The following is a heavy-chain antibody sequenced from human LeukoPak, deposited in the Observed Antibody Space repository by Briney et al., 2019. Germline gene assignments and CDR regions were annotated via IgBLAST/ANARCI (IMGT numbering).Heavy chain of an antibody. J-gene: IGHJ4*02. V-gene: IGHV1-69*13. CDR2: ITPIFGTA. CDR1: GYTFTGYY. CDR3: ARIGIGVPAAIDDY. Sequence: GASVKVSCKASGYTFTGYYMHWVRQAPGQGLEWMGGITPIFGTANYAQKFQGRVTITADESTSTAYMELSSLRSEDTAVYYCARIGIGVPAAIDDYWGQGTLVTVSS. D-gene: IGHD2-2*01.